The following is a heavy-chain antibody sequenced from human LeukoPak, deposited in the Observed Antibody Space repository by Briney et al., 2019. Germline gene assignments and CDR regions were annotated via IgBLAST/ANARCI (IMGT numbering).Heavy chain of an antibody. CDR1: GYTFTSYY. D-gene: IGHD2-15*01. CDR3: ARPYCSGGSCYPYFDY. CDR2: INPSGGST. Sequence: ASVKVSCKASGYTFTSYYMHWVRQAPGQGLEWMGIINPSGGSTSYAQKFQGRVTMTRDTSTSTVYMELSSLRSEDTAVYYCARPYCSGGSCYPYFDYWGQGTLVTVSS. J-gene: IGHJ4*02. V-gene: IGHV1-46*01.